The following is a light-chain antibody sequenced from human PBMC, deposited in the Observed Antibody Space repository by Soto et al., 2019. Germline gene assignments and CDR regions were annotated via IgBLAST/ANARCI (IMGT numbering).Light chain of an antibody. CDR1: QSVTSTY. Sequence: EIEMTQSPATLSVSPGERATLSCRASQSVTSTYLTWYQQKPGQAPRLLIHGTSNRATGIPDRFSGSGSGTDFTLTISRLEPEDFAVYYCQQYGSSPGYSFGQGTKLEIK. J-gene: IGKJ2*03. CDR2: GTS. V-gene: IGKV3-20*01. CDR3: QQYGSSPGYS.